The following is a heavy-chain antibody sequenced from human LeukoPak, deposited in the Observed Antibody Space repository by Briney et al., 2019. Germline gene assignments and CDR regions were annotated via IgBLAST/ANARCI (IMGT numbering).Heavy chain of an antibody. CDR3: ARVGSGTRSFDS. CDR1: GYTFTTHD. V-gene: IGHV1-18*01. J-gene: IGHJ4*02. CDR2: VSAYNGYT. Sequence: ASVNPSSKTSGYTFTTHDINWVRQAPGQGLEWMGRVSAYNGYTNYGRRFQGRVTMTTDTSTNTAYMELRSLRSDDTAVYYCARVGSGTRSFDSWGQGTLVTVSS. D-gene: IGHD1/OR15-1a*01.